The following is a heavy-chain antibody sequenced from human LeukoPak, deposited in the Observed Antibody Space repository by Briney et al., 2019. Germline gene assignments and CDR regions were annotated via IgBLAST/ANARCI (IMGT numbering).Heavy chain of an antibody. CDR2: ISWNSGII. V-gene: IGHV3-9*01. Sequence: GGSLRLSCVASGFPFDDYGMFWVRQSPGKGLEWVSSISWNSGIIDYADSVKGRFTISRDNAKNSLYLQMNSLRAEDTAVYYCARDRGDAYCSGGSCYSDIWGQGTMVTVSS. CDR1: GFPFDDYG. J-gene: IGHJ3*02. CDR3: ARDRGDAYCSGGSCYSDI. D-gene: IGHD2-15*01.